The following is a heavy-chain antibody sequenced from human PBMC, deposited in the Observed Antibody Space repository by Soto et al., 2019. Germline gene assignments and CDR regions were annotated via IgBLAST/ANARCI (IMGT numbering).Heavy chain of an antibody. CDR2: IYPGDSGT. CDR3: AIFSFFGVATDVFYI. D-gene: IGHD3-3*01. J-gene: IGHJ3*02. CDR1: GYSFTSYW. V-gene: IGHV5-51*01. Sequence: GESLKISCKGSGYSFTSYWIGWVRQMPGKGLGWMGIIYPGDSGTRYSPSFQGQVTISADKSISTAYLQWSSLKASDTAMYYCAIFSFFGVATDVFYICGQGTMVPVSS.